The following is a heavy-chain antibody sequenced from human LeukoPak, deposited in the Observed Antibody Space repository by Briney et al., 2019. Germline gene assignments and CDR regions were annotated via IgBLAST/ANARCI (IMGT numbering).Heavy chain of an antibody. Sequence: GRSLRLSRAASGFTFSSYAMHWVRQAPGKGLGWVAIISYDGNNKFYADSVKGRFTISRDNSKNTLYLQMNSLRAEDTAVYYCARDLSITYYGSGSYYKASSAFDIWGQGTMVTVSS. CDR3: ARDLSITYYGSGSYYKASSAFDI. J-gene: IGHJ3*02. D-gene: IGHD3-10*01. CDR1: GFTFSSYA. V-gene: IGHV3-30*04. CDR2: ISYDGNNK.